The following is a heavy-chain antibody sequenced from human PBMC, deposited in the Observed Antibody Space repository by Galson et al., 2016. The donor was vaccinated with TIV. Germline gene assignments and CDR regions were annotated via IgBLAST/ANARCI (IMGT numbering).Heavy chain of an antibody. CDR1: GFNFRLYA. CDR3: AKDQGWIDYADQGYFYYGLED. Sequence: SLRLSCAASGFNFRLYAMHWVRQAPGKGLEWVAVISHDRRDKNYADSAKGRFTISRDISKNTLYLEMTSLRAEDTAVYYCAKDQGWIDYADQGYFYYGLEDWGQGTAVTLSS. CDR2: ISHDRRDK. D-gene: IGHD4-17*01. J-gene: IGHJ6*02. V-gene: IGHV3-30*18.